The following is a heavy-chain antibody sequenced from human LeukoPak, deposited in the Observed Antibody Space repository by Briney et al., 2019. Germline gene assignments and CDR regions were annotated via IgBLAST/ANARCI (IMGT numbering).Heavy chain of an antibody. CDR2: ISAYNGNT. D-gene: IGHD2-21*02. CDR1: GYTFTSYG. CDR3: ARGGWYCGGDCYSYYFDY. V-gene: IGHV1-18*01. J-gene: IGHJ4*02. Sequence: GASVKVSCKASGYTFTSYGISWVRQAPGQGLEWMGWISAYNGNTNYAQRLQGRVTMTTDTSTSTDYMELRSLRSDDTAVYYCARGGWYCGGDCYSYYFDYWGQGTLVTVSS.